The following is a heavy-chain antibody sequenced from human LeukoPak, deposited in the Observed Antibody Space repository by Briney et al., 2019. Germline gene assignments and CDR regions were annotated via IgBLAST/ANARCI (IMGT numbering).Heavy chain of an antibody. V-gene: IGHV3-23*01. J-gene: IGHJ4*02. CDR2: ISGSGGST. CDR3: AKDPPRAIAVAAYFDY. CDR1: GFTFSSYA. Sequence: PGGSLRLSCAAPGFTFSSYAMSWVRQAPGKGLEWVSAISGSGGSTYYADSVKGRFTISRDNSKNTLYLQMNSLRAEDTAVYYCAKDPPRAIAVAAYFDYWGQGTLVTVSS. D-gene: IGHD6-19*01.